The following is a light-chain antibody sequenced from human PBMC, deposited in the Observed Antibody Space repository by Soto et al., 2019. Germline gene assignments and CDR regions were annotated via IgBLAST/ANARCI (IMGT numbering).Light chain of an antibody. CDR2: ENN. Sequence: QSVLTQPPSVSAAPGQKVTISCSGSSSNIGNSFVSWYLQRPGTAPKLLIHENNKRPSGIPDRFSGTKSGTSATLGITGLQTGDEAHYYCAAWDSSLSAGVFGGGTKLTVL. CDR3: AAWDSSLSAGV. J-gene: IGLJ3*02. CDR1: SSNIGNSF. V-gene: IGLV1-51*02.